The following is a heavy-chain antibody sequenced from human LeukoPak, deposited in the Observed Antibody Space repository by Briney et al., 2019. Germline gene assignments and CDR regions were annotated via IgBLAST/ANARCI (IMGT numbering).Heavy chain of an antibody. CDR1: GYTFTSYY. D-gene: IGHD3-10*01. J-gene: IGHJ4*02. CDR3: ARDSGMVRGTVDY. CDR2: INPSGGST. V-gene: IGHV1-46*01. Sequence: GASVNVSCKSSGYTFTSYYMYWVRQAPGQGLEWMGIINPSGGSTSYAQKFQGRVTMTRDTSTGTLYMELSSLRSEDTAVYYCARDSGMVRGTVDYWGQGTLVTVSS.